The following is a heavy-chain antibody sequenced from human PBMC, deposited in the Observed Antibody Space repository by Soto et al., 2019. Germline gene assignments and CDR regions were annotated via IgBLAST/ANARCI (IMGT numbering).Heavy chain of an antibody. Sequence: EEQVVETGGGLIQPGGSLRLSCAASGFTVSSSYISWVRQAPGKGLEWVSVIYGSGLTYYADSVKGRFTISRDNSKNTLYLQMNSLRAEDTAVYYCARALGERIYYFDHWGQGTLVTVSS. CDR2: IYGSGLT. CDR1: GFTVSSSY. J-gene: IGHJ4*02. CDR3: ARALGERIYYFDH. V-gene: IGHV3-53*02. D-gene: IGHD3-10*01.